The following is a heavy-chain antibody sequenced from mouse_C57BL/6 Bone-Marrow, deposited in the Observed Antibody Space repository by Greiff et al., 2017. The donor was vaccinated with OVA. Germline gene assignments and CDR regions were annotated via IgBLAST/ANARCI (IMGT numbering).Heavy chain of an antibody. J-gene: IGHJ1*03. D-gene: IGHD1-1*01. V-gene: IGHV5-17*01. Sequence: EVKLVESGGGLVKPGGSLKLSCAASGFTFSDYGMHWVRQAPEKGLEWVAYISSGSSTIYYADTVKGRFTISRDNAKSTLFLQMTSLRSEDTAMYYCARSSITTVWYFDVWGTGTTVTVSS. CDR1: GFTFSDYG. CDR3: ARSSITTVWYFDV. CDR2: ISSGSSTI.